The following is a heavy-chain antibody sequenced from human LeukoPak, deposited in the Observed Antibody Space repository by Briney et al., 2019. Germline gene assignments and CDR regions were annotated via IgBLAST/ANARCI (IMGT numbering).Heavy chain of an antibody. J-gene: IGHJ5*02. D-gene: IGHD6-13*01. V-gene: IGHV4-59*01. Sequence: SESLSLTCTVSGGSISSYYWSWIRQPPGKGLECIGYIYYSGSTNYNPSLKSRVTISADTSKNQFSLKLSSVTAADTAVYYCARIDSSSWPPGDWLDPWGQGTLVTVSS. CDR3: ARIDSSSWPPGDWLDP. CDR2: IYYSGST. CDR1: GGSISSYY.